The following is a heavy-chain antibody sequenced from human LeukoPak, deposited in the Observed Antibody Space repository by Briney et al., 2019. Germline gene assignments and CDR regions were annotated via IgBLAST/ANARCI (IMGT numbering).Heavy chain of an antibody. J-gene: IGHJ4*02. CDR1: GGSLSSGSYY. CDR2: IYTSGST. CDR3: ASSFNGGYCSSTSCYNRFDY. V-gene: IGHV4-61*02. Sequence: SQTLSLTCTVSGGSLSSGSYYWSRIRQPAGTGLEWIGRIYTSGSTNYNPSLKSRVTISVDTSKNQFSLKLSSVTAADTAVYYCASSFNGGYCSSTSCYNRFDYWGQGTLVTVSS. D-gene: IGHD2-2*02.